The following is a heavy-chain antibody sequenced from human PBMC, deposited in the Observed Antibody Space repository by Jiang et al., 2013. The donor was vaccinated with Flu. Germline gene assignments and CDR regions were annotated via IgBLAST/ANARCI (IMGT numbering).Heavy chain of an antibody. CDR2: ISGSGGST. D-gene: IGHD2-15*01. CDR3: AKGGVVAATRPFDP. CDR1: GFTFSSYA. J-gene: IGHJ5*02. Sequence: ASGFTFSSYAMSWVRQAPGKGLEWVSAISGSGGSTYYADSVKGRFTISRDNSKNTLYLQMNSLRAEGTAVYYCAKGGVVAATRPFDPWGQGTLVTVSS. V-gene: IGHV3-23*01.